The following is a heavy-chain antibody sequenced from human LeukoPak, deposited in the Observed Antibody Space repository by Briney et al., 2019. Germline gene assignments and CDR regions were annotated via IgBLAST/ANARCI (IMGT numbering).Heavy chain of an antibody. D-gene: IGHD3-10*01. CDR1: GFTFSGYS. CDR3: ATTVKYVSGRYRGYFDY. Sequence: PGGSLRLSCAASGFTFSGYSMNWVRQAPGKGLEWVSYISSSTTTISYADSVKGRFTISRDNAKNSLYLQMNSLRDEDTAVYYCATTVKYVSGRYRGYFDYWGQGTLVTVSP. CDR2: ISSSTTTI. V-gene: IGHV3-48*02. J-gene: IGHJ4*02.